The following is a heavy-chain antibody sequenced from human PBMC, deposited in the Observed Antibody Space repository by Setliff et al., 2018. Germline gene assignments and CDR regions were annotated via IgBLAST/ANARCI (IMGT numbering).Heavy chain of an antibody. CDR3: ARERYFDN. CDR1: GYTFTGYY. J-gene: IGHJ4*02. V-gene: IGHV1-46*01. CDR2: IDPSGDYT. Sequence: ASVKVSCKASGYTFTGYYMHWVRQAPGQGLEWMGIIDPSGDYTNYAQKFQGRVSMTRISSITTAYLELSTLKSDDTAVYYCARERYFDNWGQGTLVTVSS.